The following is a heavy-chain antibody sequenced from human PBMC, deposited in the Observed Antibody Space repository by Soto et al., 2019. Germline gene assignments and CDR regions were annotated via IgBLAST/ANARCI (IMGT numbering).Heavy chain of an antibody. CDR3: ARDEGSGYYGLIDY. D-gene: IGHD3-22*01. CDR1: GFTFSSFA. Sequence: QVQLVESGGGVVQPGRSLRLSCAASGFTFSSFAMHWVRQAPGKGLEWVAVISYDGSNKYYADSVKGRFTISRDNSKNTLYLQMNSLRAEGTAVYYCARDEGSGYYGLIDYWGQGTLVTVSS. J-gene: IGHJ4*02. V-gene: IGHV3-30-3*01. CDR2: ISYDGSNK.